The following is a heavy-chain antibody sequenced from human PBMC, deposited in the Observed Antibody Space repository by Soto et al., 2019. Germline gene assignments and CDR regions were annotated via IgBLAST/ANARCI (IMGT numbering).Heavy chain of an antibody. J-gene: IGHJ3*02. V-gene: IGHV3-66*01. CDR3: ARVMPTVTRDAFDI. CDR1: GITVITNY. D-gene: IGHD4-17*01. Sequence: PGGSLRLSCAASGITVITNYISRVRQAPGQGLEWVSGIYSDGSTHYADSVKGRFSISRDNSKNTLSLQMNSLRAEDTAVYYCARVMPTVTRDAFDIWGQGTMVTVSS. CDR2: IYSDGST.